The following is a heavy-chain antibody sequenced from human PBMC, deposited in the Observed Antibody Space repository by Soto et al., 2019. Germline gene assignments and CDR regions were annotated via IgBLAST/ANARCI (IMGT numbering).Heavy chain of an antibody. CDR3: ARDSGDFVSYYFDY. D-gene: IGHD4-17*01. CDR1: GFTFSSYT. J-gene: IGHJ4*02. Sequence: GGSLRLSCAASGFTFSSYTMNWVRQAPGKGLEWVSYISRSSSTIYYADSVRGRFAISRDNAKNSLYLQMNSLRDEDTAVYYCARDSGDFVSYYFDYWGQGTLVTVSS. CDR2: ISRSSSTI. V-gene: IGHV3-48*02.